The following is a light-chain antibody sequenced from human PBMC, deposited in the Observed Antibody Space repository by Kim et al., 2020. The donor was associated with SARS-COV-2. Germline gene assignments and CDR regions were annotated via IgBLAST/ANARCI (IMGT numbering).Light chain of an antibody. J-gene: IGLJ3*02. CDR2: EVS. Sequence: SDTIPCTGTSSDVCGYDNVSWYQKPPGAAPKLMIYEVSNRPSGVPDRFSGSKSGNTASLTISGLQAEDEADYYCSSYTSSSTWVFGGGTQLTFL. CDR1: SSDVCGYDN. CDR3: SSYTSSSTWV. V-gene: IGLV2-18*02.